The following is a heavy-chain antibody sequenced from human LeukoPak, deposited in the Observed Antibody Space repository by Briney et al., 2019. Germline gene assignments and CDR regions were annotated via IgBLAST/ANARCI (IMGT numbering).Heavy chain of an antibody. CDR1: GGSISSYY. CDR2: IYTSGST. D-gene: IGHD6-6*01. CDR3: ARGSRVLAAIAARPRYFDY. Sequence: PSETLSLTCTVSGGSISSYYWSWIRQPAGKGLEWIGRIYTSGSTNYNPSLKSRVTMSVDTSKNQFSLKLSSVTAADTAVYYCARGSRVLAAIAARPRYFDYWGQGTLVTVSS. V-gene: IGHV4-4*07. J-gene: IGHJ4*02.